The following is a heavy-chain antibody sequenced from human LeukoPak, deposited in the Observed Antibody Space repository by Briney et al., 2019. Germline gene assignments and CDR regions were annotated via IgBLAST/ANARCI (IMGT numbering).Heavy chain of an antibody. D-gene: IGHD3-10*01. CDR2: IYYSGST. CDR3: ARETAMVRGPYYFDY. V-gene: IGHV4-59*01. Sequence: SETLSLTCTVSGGSISSYYWSWLRQPPGKGLEWIGYIYYSGSTNYNPSLKSRVTISVDTSKNQFSLKLSSVTAADTAVYYCARETAMVRGPYYFDYWGQGTLVTVSS. CDR1: GGSISSYY. J-gene: IGHJ4*02.